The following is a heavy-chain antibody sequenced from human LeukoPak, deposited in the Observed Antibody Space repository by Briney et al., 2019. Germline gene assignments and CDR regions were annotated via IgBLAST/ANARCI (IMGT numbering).Heavy chain of an antibody. CDR3: ARDGVAVATSDS. D-gene: IGHD6-19*01. V-gene: IGHV3-23*01. J-gene: IGHJ5*01. CDR2: ISGSGGST. CDR1: GFTFSSYA. Sequence: GGSLRLSCAASGFTFSSYAMSWVRQVPGKGLEWVSAISGSGGSTYYADSVKGRSTISRDNSKNTLYLQMNSLRAEDTAFYYCARDGVAVATSDSWGQGTLVTVSS.